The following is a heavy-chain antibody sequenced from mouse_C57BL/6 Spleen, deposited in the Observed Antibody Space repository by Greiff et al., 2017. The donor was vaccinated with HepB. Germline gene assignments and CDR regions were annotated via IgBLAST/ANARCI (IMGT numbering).Heavy chain of an antibody. CDR3: ARGDRYFDY. D-gene: IGHD2-14*01. CDR1: GYSITSGYD. Sequence: VQLQQSGPGMVKPSQSLSLTCTVTGYSITSGYDWHWIRHFPGNKLEWMGYISYSGSTNYNPSLKSRISITHDTSKNHFFLKLNSVTTEDTATYYCARGDRYFDYWGQGTTLTVSS. V-gene: IGHV3-1*01. CDR2: ISYSGST. J-gene: IGHJ2*01.